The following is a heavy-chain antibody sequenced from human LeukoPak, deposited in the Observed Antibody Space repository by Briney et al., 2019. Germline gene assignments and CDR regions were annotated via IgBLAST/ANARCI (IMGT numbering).Heavy chain of an antibody. CDR1: GYTLTELS. D-gene: IGHD2-15*01. J-gene: IGHJ4*02. CDR2: FDPEDGEA. V-gene: IGHV1-24*01. CDR3: ATDPGVVEAQYYFDY. Sequence: ASVKVSCKVSGYTLTELSMHWVRQAPGKGLEWMGGFDPEDGEAIYAQKFQGRVTMTKDTATDTAYMELSSLRSEDTAVYYCATDPGVVEAQYYFDYWGQGTLVTVSS.